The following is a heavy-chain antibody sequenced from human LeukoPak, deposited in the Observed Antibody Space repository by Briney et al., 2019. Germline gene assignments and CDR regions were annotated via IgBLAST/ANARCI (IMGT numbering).Heavy chain of an antibody. CDR3: AKDILTGEGAGAFDI. D-gene: IGHD7-27*01. J-gene: IGHJ3*02. CDR2: ISWNSGSI. V-gene: IGHV3-9*03. CDR1: GFTFSSYA. Sequence: GGSLRLSCAASGFTFSSYAMSWVRQAPGKGLEWVSGISWNSGSIGYADSVKGRFTISRDNAKNSLYLQMNSLRAEDMALYYCAKDILTGEGAGAFDIWGQGTMVTVSS.